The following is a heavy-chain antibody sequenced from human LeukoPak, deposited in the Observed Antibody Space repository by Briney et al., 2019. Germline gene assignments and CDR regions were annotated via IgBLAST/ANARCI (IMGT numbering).Heavy chain of an antibody. CDR2: IYYSGST. D-gene: IGHD6-13*01. V-gene: IGHV4-59*12. Sequence: SETLSLTCTVSGGSISSYYWSWIRQPPGKGLEWIGYIYYSGSTNYNPSLKSRVTISVDTSKNQFSLKLSSVTAADTAVYYCARGGPEAAGYFDYWGQGTLVTVSS. J-gene: IGHJ4*02. CDR3: ARGGPEAAGYFDY. CDR1: GGSISSYY.